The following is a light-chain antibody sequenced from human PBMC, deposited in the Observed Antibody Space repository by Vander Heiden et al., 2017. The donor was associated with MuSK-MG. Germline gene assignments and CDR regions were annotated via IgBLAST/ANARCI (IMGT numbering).Light chain of an antibody. CDR3: QSYDISLSGWV. Sequence: QSVLTQPPSVSGVPGPRVSISCTGNSFNPGARYDVHWYQQVPGTAPKVLIYGNTNRPSGVPDRFSASKSGTSAFLAIAGLQAEDEADYYCQSYDISLSGWVFGGGTKLTGL. J-gene: IGLJ3*02. V-gene: IGLV1-40*01. CDR2: GNT. CDR1: SFNPGARYD.